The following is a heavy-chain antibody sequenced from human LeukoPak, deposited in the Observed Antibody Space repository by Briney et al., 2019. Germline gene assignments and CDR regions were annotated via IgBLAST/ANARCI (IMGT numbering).Heavy chain of an antibody. V-gene: IGHV3-23*01. CDR1: AFIFRTYG. CDR3: AKDPTYYDILTGPKDGGY. J-gene: IGHJ4*02. Sequence: PGGSLRLSCAASAFIFRTYGITWVRQAPGKGLEWVSAISGSGGSTYYADSVKGRFTISRDNSKNTLYLQMNSLRAADTAVYYCAKDPTYYDILTGPKDGGYWGQGTLVTVSS. CDR2: ISGSGGST. D-gene: IGHD3-9*01.